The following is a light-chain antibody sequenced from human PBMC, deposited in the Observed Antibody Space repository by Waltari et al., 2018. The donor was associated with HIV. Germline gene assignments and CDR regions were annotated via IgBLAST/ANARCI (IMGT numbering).Light chain of an antibody. CDR2: RDN. CDR3: AAWDAILSGWV. Sequence: QSVLTQPPSASGTPGQRVTISCSGSSANVGNTVYWYQQLPGTPPKVLIYRDNQPHSGVPDRFSGSRAGFSASLDVSGLRSEDEANYFCAAWDAILSGWVLGGGTKLPVL. V-gene: IGLV1-47*01. CDR1: SANVGNT. J-gene: IGLJ3*02.